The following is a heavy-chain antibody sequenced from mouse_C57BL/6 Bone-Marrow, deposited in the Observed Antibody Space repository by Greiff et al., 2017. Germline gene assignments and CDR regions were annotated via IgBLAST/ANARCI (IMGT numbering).Heavy chain of an antibody. CDR3: ARGLTSFLGDY. D-gene: IGHD4-1*01. Sequence: EVMLVEPGGGLVKPGGSLKLSCAASGFTFTSYAMPWVRQTPEKRLEWVATISAGGSYTYYPHNVKGRFTISRDNAKNNPYLQMSHLKSEDSAMYYCARGLTSFLGDYWGQGTSVTVSS. J-gene: IGHJ4*01. V-gene: IGHV5-4*03. CDR1: GFTFTSYA. CDR2: ISAGGSYT.